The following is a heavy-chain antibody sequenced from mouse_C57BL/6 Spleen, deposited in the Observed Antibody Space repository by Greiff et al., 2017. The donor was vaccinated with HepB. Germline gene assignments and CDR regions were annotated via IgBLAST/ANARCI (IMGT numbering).Heavy chain of an antibody. CDR2: IYPRDGST. J-gene: IGHJ4*01. Sequence: VQLQHSGPELVKPGASVKLSCKASGYTFTSYDINWVKQRPGQGLEWIGWIYPRDGSTKYNEKFKGKATLTVDTSSSTAYMELHSLTSEDSAVYFCARDSNYEGYAMDYWGQGTSVTVSS. CDR1: GYTFTSYD. V-gene: IGHV1-85*01. CDR3: ARDSNYEGYAMDY. D-gene: IGHD2-5*01.